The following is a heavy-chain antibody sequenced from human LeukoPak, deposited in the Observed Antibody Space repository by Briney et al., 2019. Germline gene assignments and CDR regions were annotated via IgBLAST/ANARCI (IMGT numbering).Heavy chain of an antibody. D-gene: IGHD2-2*01. CDR2: INHSGST. Sequence: PSETLSLTCAVYGGSFSGYYWSWIRQPPGEGLEWIGEINHSGSTNYNPSLKSRVTISVDTSKNQFSLKLSSVTAADTAVYYCAREGYPRRDCSSTSCRSGYYYMDVWGKGTTVTVSS. J-gene: IGHJ6*03. CDR3: AREGYPRRDCSSTSCRSGYYYMDV. CDR1: GGSFSGYY. V-gene: IGHV4-34*01.